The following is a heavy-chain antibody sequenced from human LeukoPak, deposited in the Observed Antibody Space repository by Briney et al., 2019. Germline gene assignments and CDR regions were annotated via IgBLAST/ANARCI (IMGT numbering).Heavy chain of an antibody. J-gene: IGHJ6*02. Sequence: SETLSLTCTVSGYSINSGYYWGWIRQPPGKGLEWIGNIYHSGNTYYNPSLKSRVTISVDTSKNQFSLKLSSVTAADTAVYYCARDGSSDWDYGMDVWGQGTTVTVSS. CDR3: ARDGSSDWDYGMDV. D-gene: IGHD6-19*01. CDR1: GYSINSGYY. V-gene: IGHV4-38-2*02. CDR2: IYHSGNT.